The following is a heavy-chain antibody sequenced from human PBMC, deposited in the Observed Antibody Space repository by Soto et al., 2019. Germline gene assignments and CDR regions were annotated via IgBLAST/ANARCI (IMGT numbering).Heavy chain of an antibody. Sequence: QLQLQESGPGLVKPSETLSLTCTISGGSISSSSYYWGWIRQPPGKGLEWMGIIYYSGSTYSNPSLKSRLTKSVDTPMNHFPLKLSCATAADTAVYYCARLSEGTSLPIGNAFDIWGQGTMVTVSS. J-gene: IGHJ3*02. CDR2: IYYSGST. CDR3: ARLSEGTSLPIGNAFDI. V-gene: IGHV4-39*02. CDR1: GGSISSSSYY. D-gene: IGHD3-16*02.